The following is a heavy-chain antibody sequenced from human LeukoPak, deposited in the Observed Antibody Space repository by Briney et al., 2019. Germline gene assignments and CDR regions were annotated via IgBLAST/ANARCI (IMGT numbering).Heavy chain of an antibody. D-gene: IGHD4-17*01. Sequence: GASVEVSCKASRYTFTNYYLHWVRQAPGQGLEWMGWINPNSGGTKPAQKFLGRVTMTRDTSISTAYMELTRLTYDDTAVYYCARDQATVATPWVDYWGQGTLVTVSS. CDR3: ARDQATVATPWVDY. V-gene: IGHV1-2*02. CDR2: INPNSGGT. CDR1: RYTFTNYY. J-gene: IGHJ4*02.